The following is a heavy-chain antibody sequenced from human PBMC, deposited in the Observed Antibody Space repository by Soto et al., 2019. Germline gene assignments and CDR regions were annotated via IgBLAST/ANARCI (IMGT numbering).Heavy chain of an antibody. CDR2: IYPGDSDT. J-gene: IGHJ5*02. Sequence: PGESLKISCKGSGYSFTSYWIGWVRQMPGKGLEWMGIIYPGDSDTRYSPSFQGQVTISADKSISTAYLQWSSLKASDTAMYYCARVLKVRGLYNWFDPWGQGTLVTVSS. CDR3: ARVLKVRGLYNWFDP. V-gene: IGHV5-51*01. CDR1: GYSFTSYW. D-gene: IGHD3-10*01.